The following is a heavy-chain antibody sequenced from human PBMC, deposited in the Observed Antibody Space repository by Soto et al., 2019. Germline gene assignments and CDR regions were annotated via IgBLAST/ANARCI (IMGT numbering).Heavy chain of an antibody. CDR1: GFTFSNAW. Sequence: EVQLVESGGGLVKPGGSLRLSCAASGFTFSNAWMSWVRQAPGKGLEWVGRIKSKTDGGTTDYAAPVKGRFTISRDDSKNTLYLQMNSLKTEDTAVYYCTTAAEPITIFGVVTNGDDWGQGTLVTVSS. V-gene: IGHV3-15*01. D-gene: IGHD3-3*01. J-gene: IGHJ4*02. CDR3: TTAAEPITIFGVVTNGDD. CDR2: IKSKTDGGTT.